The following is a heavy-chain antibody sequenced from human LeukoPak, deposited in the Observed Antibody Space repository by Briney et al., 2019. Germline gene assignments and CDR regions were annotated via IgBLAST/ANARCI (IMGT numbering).Heavy chain of an antibody. V-gene: IGHV4-34*01. J-gene: IGHJ4*02. CDR3: ARAAHTAMGLRAIDY. Sequence: SETLSLTCAVYGGSFSGYYWSWIRQPPGKGLEWIGEINHSGSTNYNPSLKNRVTISVDTSKNQFSLKLSSVTAADTAVYYCARAAHTAMGLRAIDYWGQGTLVTVSS. CDR1: GGSFSGYY. CDR2: INHSGST. D-gene: IGHD5-18*01.